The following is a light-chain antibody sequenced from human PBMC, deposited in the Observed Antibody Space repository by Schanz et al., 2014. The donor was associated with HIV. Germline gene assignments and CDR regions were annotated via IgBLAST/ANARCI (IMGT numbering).Light chain of an antibody. Sequence: EIVLTQSPVTLSLSPGERVTVSCRASQTVSNNLAWYQQKPGQAPRLLIYGASTRVTGIPARFSGSGSGTEFTLTISSLQSEDFAVYYCQQYNDWPPITFGQGTRLEIK. CDR1: QTVSNN. CDR3: QQYNDWPPIT. V-gene: IGKV3-15*01. J-gene: IGKJ5*01. CDR2: GAS.